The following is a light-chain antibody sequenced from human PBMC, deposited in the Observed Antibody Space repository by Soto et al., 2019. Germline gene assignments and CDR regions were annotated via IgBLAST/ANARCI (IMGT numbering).Light chain of an antibody. V-gene: IGLV2-14*01. Sequence: QSALTQPASVSGSPGQSITISCTGPSSDVGGYNYVSWYQPHPGTAPKLMIYDVSNRPSGVSNRFSGSKSGNTASLTIAGLQAEDEAEYYCSSYTSSSTRVFGGGTKLTVL. CDR3: SSYTSSSTRV. CDR2: DVS. J-gene: IGLJ2*01. CDR1: SSDVGGYNY.